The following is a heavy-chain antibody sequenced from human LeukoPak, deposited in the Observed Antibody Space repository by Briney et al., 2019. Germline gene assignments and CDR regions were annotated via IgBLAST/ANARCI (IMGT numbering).Heavy chain of an antibody. V-gene: IGHV3-21*01. D-gene: IGHD6-19*01. J-gene: IGHJ5*02. CDR3: AVYSSFGDGGSNWFDP. Sequence: GGSLRLSCAASGFTFSSYSMNWVRQAPGKGLEWVSSISSSSSYVYYADSVKGRFTISRDNAKNSLYLQMNSLRAADTAVYYCAVYSSFGDGGSNWFDPWGQGTLVTVSS. CDR2: ISSSSSYV. CDR1: GFTFSSYS.